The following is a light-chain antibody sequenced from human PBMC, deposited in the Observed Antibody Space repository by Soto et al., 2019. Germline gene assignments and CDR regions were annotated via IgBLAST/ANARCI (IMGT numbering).Light chain of an antibody. Sequence: DIQMTQSPSTLAASVGDTVTMTCRSSSKWLAWYQKKPGKAPKLLIYDVSNLGRGVPPRFSGSTSGAESTLTIAGLQPDDLGAYYCQHTTDFSFGQRTKVEIK. V-gene: IGKV1-5*01. J-gene: IGKJ2*01. CDR2: DVS. CDR3: QHTTDFS. CDR1: SSSKW.